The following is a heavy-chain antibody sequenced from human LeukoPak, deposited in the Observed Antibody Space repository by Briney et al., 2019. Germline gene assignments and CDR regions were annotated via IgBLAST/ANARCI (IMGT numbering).Heavy chain of an antibody. CDR1: GFTFDDYA. Sequence: TGGSLRLSCAASGFTFDDYAMHWVRQAPGKGLEWVSGISWNSGSIGYADSVKGRFTISRDNAKNSLYLQMNSLRAEDTALYYCAKDSGGYSGRSWFDPWGQGTLVTVSS. CDR2: ISWNSGSI. CDR3: AKDSGGYSGRSWFDP. D-gene: IGHD5-12*01. V-gene: IGHV3-9*01. J-gene: IGHJ5*02.